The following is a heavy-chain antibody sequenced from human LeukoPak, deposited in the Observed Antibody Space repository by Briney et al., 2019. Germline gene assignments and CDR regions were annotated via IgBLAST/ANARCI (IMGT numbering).Heavy chain of an antibody. J-gene: IGHJ4*02. CDR2: ISSSSSYI. CDR1: GFTFSSYS. Sequence: KPGGSLRLSCADSGFTFSSYSMNWVRQAPGKGLEWVSSISSSSSYIYYADSVKGRFTISRDNAKNSLYLQMNSLRAEDTAVYYCTSKERKAAAANGSYWGQGTLVTVSS. D-gene: IGHD6-13*01. CDR3: TSKERKAAAANGSY. V-gene: IGHV3-21*01.